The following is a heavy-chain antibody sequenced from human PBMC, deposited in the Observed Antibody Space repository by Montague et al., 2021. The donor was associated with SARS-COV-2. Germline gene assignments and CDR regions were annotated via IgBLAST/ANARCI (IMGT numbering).Heavy chain of an antibody. CDR2: ITSSGSTI. CDR1: GFTFSSYE. CDR3: ARDLRDYDILTGYL. D-gene: IGHD3-9*01. J-gene: IGHJ4*02. V-gene: IGHV3-48*03. Sequence: SLRLSCAASGFTFSSYEMNWDRQAPGKGLEWVSYITSSGSTIYYXDSXKGRFTIPRDNAKNSLFLQMNSLRAEDTAVYYCARDLRDYDILTGYLWGQGTLVTVSS.